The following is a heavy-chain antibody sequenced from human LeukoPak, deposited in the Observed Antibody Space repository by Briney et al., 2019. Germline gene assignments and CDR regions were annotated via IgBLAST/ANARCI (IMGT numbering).Heavy chain of an antibody. V-gene: IGHV4-34*01. Sequence: SETLSLTCAVDGGSFSGYYWSWIRHPPGRGLEWIGEINHSGSTNYNPSLTSRVTISVDTSKNQFSLKLSSVTAADTAVYYRARGGGIQLWYPFDYWGQGTLVTVSS. CDR1: GGSFSGYY. J-gene: IGHJ4*02. CDR2: INHSGST. CDR3: ARGGGIQLWYPFDY. D-gene: IGHD5-18*01.